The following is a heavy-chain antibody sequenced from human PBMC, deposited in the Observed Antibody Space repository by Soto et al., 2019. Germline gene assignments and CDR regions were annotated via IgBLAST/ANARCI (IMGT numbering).Heavy chain of an antibody. CDR1: GFTFSNYG. CDR2: IWYDGSNK. V-gene: IGHV3-33*01. D-gene: IGHD3-10*01. Sequence: QVQLVESGGGVVQPGRSLRLSCAASGFTFSNYGMHWVRQAPGKGLEWVGVIWYDGSNKYYADSVKGRFTISRDNSKNTLYLQMNSLRAEDTAVYYCARDSLFGSGSYHFDYWGQGTLVTVSS. CDR3: ARDSLFGSGSYHFDY. J-gene: IGHJ4*02.